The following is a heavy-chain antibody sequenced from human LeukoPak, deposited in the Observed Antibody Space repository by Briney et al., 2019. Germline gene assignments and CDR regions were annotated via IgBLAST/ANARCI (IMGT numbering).Heavy chain of an antibody. Sequence: PGRSLRLSCAASGFTFDDYAMHWVRQAPGKGLEWVSGISWNSGSIGYADSVKGRFTISRDNAKNSLYLQMNSLRAEDMALYYCAKSTDRRPVYNWNDPFDYWGQGTLVTVSS. V-gene: IGHV3-9*03. CDR1: GFTFDDYA. CDR2: ISWNSGSI. D-gene: IGHD1-1*01. J-gene: IGHJ4*02. CDR3: AKSTDRRPVYNWNDPFDY.